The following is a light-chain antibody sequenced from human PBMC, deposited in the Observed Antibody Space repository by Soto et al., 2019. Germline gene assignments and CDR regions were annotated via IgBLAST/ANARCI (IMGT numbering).Light chain of an antibody. CDR1: QSVSSSH. Sequence: EIVLTQSPGTLSLSPGERATLSCRASQSVSSSHLAWYQHKPGQAPRLLIYAASSRATGSPDRFSGGGSGTDFTLTISRLEPEDFAVYYCQQLDRYPFTFGGGTKVEI. V-gene: IGKV3-20*01. CDR2: AAS. J-gene: IGKJ4*01. CDR3: QQLDRYPFT.